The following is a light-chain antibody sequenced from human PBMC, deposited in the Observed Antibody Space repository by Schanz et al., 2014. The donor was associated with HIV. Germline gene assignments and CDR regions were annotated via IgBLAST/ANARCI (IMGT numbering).Light chain of an antibody. CDR2: AAS. CDR1: QSISSSL. J-gene: IGKJ2*01. Sequence: IVLTQSPGTLSLSPGERGTLSCRASQSISSSLLAWYQKKPGQAPTLLIYAASSRASGIPDRFSGSGSGADFTLTISGLEPEDFAVYYCQQYNNWPPMYTFGQGTKLEIK. V-gene: IGKV3-20*01. CDR3: QQYNNWPPMYT.